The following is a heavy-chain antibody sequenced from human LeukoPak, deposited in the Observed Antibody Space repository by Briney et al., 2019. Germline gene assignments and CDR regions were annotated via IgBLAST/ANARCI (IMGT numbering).Heavy chain of an antibody. CDR3: ARDRRDGYASFDY. V-gene: IGHV3-21*01. CDR2: ISSSSSYI. J-gene: IGHJ4*02. Sequence: GGSLRLSCAASGFTFSSYSMNWVRQAPGKGLEWVSSISSSSSYIYYADSVKGRFTISRDNAKNSLYLQMNSLRAEDTAVYYCARDRRDGYASFDYWGQGALVTVSS. CDR1: GFTFSSYS. D-gene: IGHD5-24*01.